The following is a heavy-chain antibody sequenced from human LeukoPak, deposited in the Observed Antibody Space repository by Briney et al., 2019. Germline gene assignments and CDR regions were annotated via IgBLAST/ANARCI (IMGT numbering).Heavy chain of an antibody. Sequence: ASVKVSCKASGYTFTSYGISWVRQAPGQGLEWMGWISADNGNTNYAQKFQGRVTMTTDTSTGTAYMEVRSLRSDDTAVYFCARAFGYCSGGTCFFFPDYWGQGTLVTVSS. CDR2: ISADNGNT. D-gene: IGHD2-15*01. V-gene: IGHV1-18*01. CDR1: GYTFTSYG. J-gene: IGHJ4*02. CDR3: ARAFGYCSGGTCFFFPDY.